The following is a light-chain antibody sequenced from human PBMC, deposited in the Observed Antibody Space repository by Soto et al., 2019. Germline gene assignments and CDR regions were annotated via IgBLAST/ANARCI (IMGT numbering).Light chain of an antibody. CDR2: GAS. CDR3: QQYMNWPRT. V-gene: IGKV3-15*01. Sequence: EIVMTQSPATLSVSPGERATLSCRASQSVSSNLAWYQQKPGQAPRLLIYGASTRATGIPARFSGSGSGTEFPLTISSLQSEDFAVYYCQQYMNWPRTFGQGTKVEIK. CDR1: QSVSSN. J-gene: IGKJ1*01.